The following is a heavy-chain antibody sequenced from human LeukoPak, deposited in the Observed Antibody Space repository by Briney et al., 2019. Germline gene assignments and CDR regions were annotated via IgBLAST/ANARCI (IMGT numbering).Heavy chain of an antibody. V-gene: IGHV1-18*01. J-gene: IGHJ4*02. CDR3: ARGGSNYDFWSDHHLSLDY. D-gene: IGHD3-3*01. CDR1: GYTFTNYD. Sequence: ASVKVSCKASGYTFTNYDISWVRQAPGQGLEWMGWISTYNGNTNYAQNFQGRVTMTTDTSTSTAYMELSSLRSEDTAVYYCARGGSNYDFWSDHHLSLDYWGQGTLVTVSS. CDR2: ISTYNGNT.